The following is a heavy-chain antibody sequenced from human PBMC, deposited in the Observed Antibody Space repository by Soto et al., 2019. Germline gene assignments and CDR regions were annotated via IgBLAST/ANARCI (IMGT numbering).Heavy chain of an antibody. D-gene: IGHD6-6*01. CDR3: ATPATGEEYYFDY. V-gene: IGHV1-24*01. Sequence: GASVKVSCKVSGYTLTELSMHWVRQAPGKGLGWMGGFDPEDGETIYAQKFQGRVTMTEDTSTDTAYMELSSLRSEDTAVYYCATPATGEEYYFDYWGQGTLVTVSS. J-gene: IGHJ4*02. CDR1: GYTLTELS. CDR2: FDPEDGET.